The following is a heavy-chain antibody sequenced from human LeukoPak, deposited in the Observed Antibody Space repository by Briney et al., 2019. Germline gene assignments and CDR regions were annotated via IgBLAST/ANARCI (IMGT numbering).Heavy chain of an antibody. CDR1: GGTFSSYA. CDR3: ARRYPAMAPVGYYYGMDV. J-gene: IGHJ6*04. V-gene: IGHV1-69*13. CDR2: IIPIFGTA. D-gene: IGHD5-18*01. Sequence: GASVKVSCKASGGTFSSYAISWVRQAPGQGLEWMGGIIPIFGTANYAQKFQGRVTITADESTSTAYMELSSLRSEDTAVYYCARRYPAMAPVGYYYGMDVWGKGTTVTVSS.